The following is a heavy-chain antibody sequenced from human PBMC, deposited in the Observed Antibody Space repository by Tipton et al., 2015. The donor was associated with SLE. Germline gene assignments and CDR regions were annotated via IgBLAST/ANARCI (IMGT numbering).Heavy chain of an antibody. CDR2: SRGDGGNT. CDR3: VRERRTTGTAHDY. Sequence: SLRLSCAASGFTFSAYWMHWVRQAPGMGPVWVARSRGDGGNTVYADSVNGRFTISRDDAKNTLYLQMNSLRAEGAAVYYCVRERRTTGTAHDYWGQGTLVTVSS. J-gene: IGHJ4*02. V-gene: IGHV3-74*01. CDR1: GFTFSAYW. D-gene: IGHD1-1*01.